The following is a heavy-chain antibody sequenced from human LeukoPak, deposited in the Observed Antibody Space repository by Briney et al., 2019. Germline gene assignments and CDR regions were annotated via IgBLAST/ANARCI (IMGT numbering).Heavy chain of an antibody. V-gene: IGHV4-34*01. D-gene: IGHD3-10*01. CDR1: GGSFSGYY. CDR2: INHSGST. CDR3: ARVKITMVRGTPRGAFDI. Sequence: SETLSLTCAVYGGSFSGYYWSWIRQPLGKGLEWIGEINHSGSTNYNPSLKSRVTISVDTSKNQFSLKLSSVTAADTAVYYCARVKITMVRGTPRGAFDIWGQGTMVTVSS. J-gene: IGHJ3*02.